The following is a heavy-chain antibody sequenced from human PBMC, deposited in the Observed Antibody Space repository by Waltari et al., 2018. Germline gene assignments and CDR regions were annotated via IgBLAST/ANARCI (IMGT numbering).Heavy chain of an antibody. CDR1: GFTFSSYS. CDR3: ARGFSAVTPPHWFDP. V-gene: IGHV3-48*01. J-gene: IGHJ5*02. Sequence: EVQLVESGGGLVQPGGSLRLSCAASGFTFSSYSMTWVRQAPGKGLEWVSYISSSSSTIYYADSVKGRFTISRDNAKNSLYLQMNSLRAEDTAVYYCARGFSAVTPPHWFDPWGQGTLVTVSS. D-gene: IGHD3-10*01. CDR2: ISSSSSTI.